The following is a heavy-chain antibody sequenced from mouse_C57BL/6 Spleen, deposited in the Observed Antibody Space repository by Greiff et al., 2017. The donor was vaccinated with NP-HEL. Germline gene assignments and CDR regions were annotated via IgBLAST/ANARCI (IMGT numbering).Heavy chain of an antibody. V-gene: IGHV1-69*01. Sequence: QVQLQQPGAELVMPGASVKLSCKASGYTFTSYWMHWVKQRPGQGLEWIGEIDPSDSYTNYNQKFKGKSTLTVDKSSSTAYMQLSSLTSEDSAVYYCARRSYGSEAMDYGGQGTSVTVSS. CDR3: ARRSYGSEAMDY. CDR2: IDPSDSYT. J-gene: IGHJ4*01. CDR1: GYTFTSYW. D-gene: IGHD1-1*01.